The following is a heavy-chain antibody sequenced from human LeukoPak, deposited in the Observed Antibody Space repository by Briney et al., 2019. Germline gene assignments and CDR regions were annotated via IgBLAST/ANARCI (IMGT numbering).Heavy chain of an antibody. D-gene: IGHD3-10*01. CDR3: ARRKPRLLPVFLPKNWFDP. V-gene: IGHV4-34*01. CDR1: GGSFSGYY. J-gene: IGHJ5*02. Sequence: PSETLSLTCAVYGGSFSGYYWSWIRQPPGKGLEWIGEINHSGSTNYNPSLKSRVTISVDTSKNQFSLKLSSVTAADTAVYYCARRKPRLLPVFLPKNWFDPWGQGTLVTVSS. CDR2: INHSGST.